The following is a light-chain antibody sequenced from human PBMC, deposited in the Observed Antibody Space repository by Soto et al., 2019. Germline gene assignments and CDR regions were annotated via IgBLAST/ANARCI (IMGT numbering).Light chain of an antibody. Sequence: DIQMTQSKYSLSAFVGDRVTITCRASQSIASYLNWYQQKPGKAPKFLIYAASSLQSGVPSRFSGSGSGTDFTLTISSLQPEDFATYFCQQSYSTPITFGQGTLLEIK. CDR1: QSIASY. J-gene: IGKJ5*01. V-gene: IGKV1-39*01. CDR3: QQSYSTPIT. CDR2: AAS.